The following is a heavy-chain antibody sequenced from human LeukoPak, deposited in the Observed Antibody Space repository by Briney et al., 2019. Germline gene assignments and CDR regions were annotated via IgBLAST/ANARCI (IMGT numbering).Heavy chain of an antibody. CDR2: IYYIGTS. CDR1: GDSINTSNYF. V-gene: IGHV4-39*01. Sequence: KSSETLSLTCTVSGDSINTSNYFWGWIRQSTGKGLEWIGNIYYIGTSDYNPSLKSRVTISIDTSKNQSSPNLRSVTAADTAFYYCARHRSGSYIRYFDFWGQGALVTVSS. CDR3: ARHRSGSYIRYFDF. D-gene: IGHD1-26*01. J-gene: IGHJ4*02.